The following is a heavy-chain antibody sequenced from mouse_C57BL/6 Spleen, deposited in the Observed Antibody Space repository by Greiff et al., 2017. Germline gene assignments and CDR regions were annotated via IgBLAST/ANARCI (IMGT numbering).Heavy chain of an antibody. CDR1: GFNIKNTY. J-gene: IGHJ4*01. D-gene: IGHD1-1*01. Sequence: VQLQQSVAELVRPGASVKLSCTASGFNIKNTYMHWVKQRPEQGLEWIGRIDPANGNTKYAPKFQGKATITADTSSNTAYLQLSSLTSEDTAIYYCARKGHYYGSSYGYYAMDYWGQGTSVTVSS. CDR2: IDPANGNT. CDR3: ARKGHYYGSSYGYYAMDY. V-gene: IGHV14-3*01.